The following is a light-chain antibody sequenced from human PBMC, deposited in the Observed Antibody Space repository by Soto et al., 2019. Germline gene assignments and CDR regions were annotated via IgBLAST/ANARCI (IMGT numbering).Light chain of an antibody. Sequence: ETVMTQSPGTLSLSPGERATLSCRASQSVSSGSLAWYQQKPGQAPRLIIFGASNRATGIPDRFTGRVSGTDFPLTISRLEPEDFAVYYCQQYGISQNTFGQGTKLEIK. CDR3: QQYGISQNT. V-gene: IGKV3-20*01. J-gene: IGKJ2*01. CDR1: QSVSSGS. CDR2: GAS.